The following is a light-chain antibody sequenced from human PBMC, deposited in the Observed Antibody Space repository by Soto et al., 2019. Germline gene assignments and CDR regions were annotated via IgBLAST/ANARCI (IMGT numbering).Light chain of an antibody. CDR2: HVS. J-gene: IGLJ1*01. Sequence: QSALTQPRSVSGSPGQSVSISCSGTSSDVGGYNYVSWYQQHPGKAPKLMVFHVSERPSGVPDRFSASKSGNTASLTISGLQAEDEADYYCCSYAGNYIFVFGTGTKLIVL. V-gene: IGLV2-11*01. CDR3: CSYAGNYIFV. CDR1: SSDVGGYNY.